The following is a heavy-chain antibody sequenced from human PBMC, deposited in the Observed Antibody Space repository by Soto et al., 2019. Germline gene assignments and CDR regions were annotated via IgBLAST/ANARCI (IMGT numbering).Heavy chain of an antibody. D-gene: IGHD3-10*01. V-gene: IGHV3-30*18. J-gene: IGHJ6*02. Sequence: QVQLVESGGGVVQPGRSLRLSCTASGFYFSSFGMHWVRQAPGKGLEWVTVISYDGSHQNYGDSVKGRFTGSRDSSTNTLYLQMNSLRPDDTAVYYCAKVRVRGFGAFSDMDVWGQGTTVTVSS. CDR3: AKVRVRGFGAFSDMDV. CDR2: ISYDGSHQ. CDR1: GFYFSSFG.